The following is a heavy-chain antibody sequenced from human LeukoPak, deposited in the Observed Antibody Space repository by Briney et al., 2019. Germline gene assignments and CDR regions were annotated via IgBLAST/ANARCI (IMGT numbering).Heavy chain of an antibody. CDR3: ARDDYYYDSSGYYYVRVSFDY. CDR2: INPNSGGT. CDR1: GYTFTGYY. J-gene: IGHJ4*02. D-gene: IGHD3-22*01. Sequence: ASVKVSCKASGYTFTGYYMHWVRQAPGQGLEWMGWINPNSGGTNYAQKFQGRVTMTRDTSISTAYMELSRLRSDDTAVYYCARDDYYYDSSGYYYVRVSFDYWGQGTLVTVSS. V-gene: IGHV1-2*02.